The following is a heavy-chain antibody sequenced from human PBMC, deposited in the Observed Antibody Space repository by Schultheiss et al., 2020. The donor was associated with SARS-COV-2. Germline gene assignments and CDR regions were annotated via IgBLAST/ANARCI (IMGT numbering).Heavy chain of an antibody. CDR2: ISYSGST. V-gene: IGHV4-59*12. CDR1: GGSISSYS. J-gene: IGHJ4*02. Sequence: GSLRLSCSVSGGSISSYSWTWIRQPPEKGLEWIGYISYSGSTNYNPSLKSRVTISVDTSKSQFSLKLSSMTAVDTAVYYCARKVRTIAARPRPFDYWGQGTLVTVSS. D-gene: IGHD6-6*01. CDR3: ARKVRTIAARPRPFDY.